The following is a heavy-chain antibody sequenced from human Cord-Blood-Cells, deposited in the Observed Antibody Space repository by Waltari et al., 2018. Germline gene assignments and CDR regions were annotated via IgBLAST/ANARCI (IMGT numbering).Heavy chain of an antibody. Sequence: QLQLQESGPGMVKPSETLSLTCTVSGGSISSSSYYWGWIRQPPGKGLGWIGSIYYSGSNYYNPALKSRVTISIDTSKNQFSLKLSSVTAADTAVYYCAILSRIVGAGYYFDYWGQGTLVTVSS. CDR2: IYYSGSN. CDR1: GGSISSSSYY. D-gene: IGHD1-26*01. CDR3: AILSRIVGAGYYFDY. V-gene: IGHV4-39*01. J-gene: IGHJ4*02.